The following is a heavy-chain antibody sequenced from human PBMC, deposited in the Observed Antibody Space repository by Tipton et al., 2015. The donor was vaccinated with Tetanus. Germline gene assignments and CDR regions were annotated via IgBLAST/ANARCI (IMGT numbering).Heavy chain of an antibody. CDR1: GFTFSSSA. J-gene: IGHJ1*01. D-gene: IGHD1-26*01. CDR2: TSGRGGST. Sequence: SLRLSCAASGFTFSSSAMNWVRQAPGKGLEWVSNTSGRGGSTYYTDSVKGRFTISRDNSKNLLYLQMDSLRAEDTAIYYCAREWAGITKRDVGGCWGQGTLVTVSS. V-gene: IGHV3-23*01. CDR3: AREWAGITKRDVGGC.